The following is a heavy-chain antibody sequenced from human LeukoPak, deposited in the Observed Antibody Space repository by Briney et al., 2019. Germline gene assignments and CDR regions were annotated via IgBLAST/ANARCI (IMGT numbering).Heavy chain of an antibody. D-gene: IGHD5-12*01. CDR1: GFTFSSYA. J-gene: IGHJ4*02. CDR3: ARVLGAYDDY. CDR2: IWYDGSDK. Sequence: PGGSLRLSCAASGFTFSSYAMHWVRQAPGKGLEWVAGIWYDGSDKNYADSVKGRFTISRDNSKNTLYLQMNSLRAEDTAVYYCARVLGAYDDYWGQGTLVTVSS. V-gene: IGHV3-33*08.